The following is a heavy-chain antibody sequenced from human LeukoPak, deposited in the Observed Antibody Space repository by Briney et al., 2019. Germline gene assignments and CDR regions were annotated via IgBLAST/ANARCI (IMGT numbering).Heavy chain of an antibody. Sequence: SVKVSCKASGGTFSSYAISWVRQAPGQGHEWMGGIIPIFGTANYAQKFQGRVTITADESTSTAYMELSSLRSEDTAVYYCARDQTRYWSGYYYFDYWGQGTLVTVSS. J-gene: IGHJ4*02. CDR1: GGTFSSYA. CDR3: ARDQTRYWSGYYYFDY. V-gene: IGHV1-69*13. D-gene: IGHD3-3*01. CDR2: IIPIFGTA.